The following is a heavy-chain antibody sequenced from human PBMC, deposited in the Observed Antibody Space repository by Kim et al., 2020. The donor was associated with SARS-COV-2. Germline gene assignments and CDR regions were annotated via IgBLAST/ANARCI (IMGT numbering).Heavy chain of an antibody. CDR3: ARGAETRYSSSWYFGYYGMDV. V-gene: IGHV4-39*01. J-gene: IGHJ6*02. Sequence: SETLSLTCTVSGGSISSSSYYWGWIRQPPGKGLEWIGSIYYSGSTYYNPSLKSRVTISVDTSKNQFSLKLSSVTAADTAVYYCARGAETRYSSSWYFGYYGMDVWGQGTTVTGSS. CDR2: IYYSGST. CDR1: GGSISSSSYY. D-gene: IGHD6-13*01.